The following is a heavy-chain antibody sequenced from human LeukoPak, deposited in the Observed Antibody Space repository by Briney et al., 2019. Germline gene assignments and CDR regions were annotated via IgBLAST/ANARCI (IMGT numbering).Heavy chain of an antibody. J-gene: IGHJ5*02. D-gene: IGHD2-2*02. Sequence: GGSLRLSCAASGFTFSSYSMNWVRQAPGKGLEWVSSISSSSSYIYYADSVKGRFTISRDNVKNSLYLQMNSLRAEDTAVYYCARGGSSTSCYSNWFDPWGQGTLVTVSS. CDR3: ARGGSSTSCYSNWFDP. CDR1: GFTFSSYS. CDR2: ISSSSSYI. V-gene: IGHV3-21*01.